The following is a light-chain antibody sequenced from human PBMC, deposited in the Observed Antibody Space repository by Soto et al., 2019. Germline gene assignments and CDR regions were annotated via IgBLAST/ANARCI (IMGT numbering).Light chain of an antibody. J-gene: IGLJ1*01. CDR2: GNS. CDR3: QSYDSSLSV. CDR1: NSNIGAGYD. Sequence: QSVLTQPPSVSGAPGQRVTISCTGSNSNIGAGYDVHWYQQLPGTAPKLLIYGNSNRPSGVPDRFSGSKSGTSASLAITGLQAEDEADYYCQSYDSSLSVFGTGTKVTV. V-gene: IGLV1-40*01.